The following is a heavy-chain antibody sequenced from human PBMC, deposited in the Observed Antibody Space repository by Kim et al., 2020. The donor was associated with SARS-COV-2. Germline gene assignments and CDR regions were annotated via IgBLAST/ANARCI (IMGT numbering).Heavy chain of an antibody. CDR1: GGSISSGGYY. D-gene: IGHD6-6*01. CDR3: ARVGWQLVYFDY. CDR2: IYYSGST. J-gene: IGHJ4*02. Sequence: SETLSLTCTVSGGSISSGGYYWSWIRQHPGKGLEWIGYIYYSGSTYYNPSLKSRVTISVDTSKNQFSLKLSSVTAADTAVYYCARVGWQLVYFDYWGQGTLVTVSS. V-gene: IGHV4-31*03.